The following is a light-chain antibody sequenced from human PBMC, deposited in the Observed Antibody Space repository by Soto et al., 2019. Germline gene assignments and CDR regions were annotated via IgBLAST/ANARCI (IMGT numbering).Light chain of an antibody. CDR1: QSISIY. CDR3: HQSYSTPRT. CDR2: AAS. J-gene: IGKJ1*01. V-gene: IGKV1-39*01. Sequence: DVPMTQSPSSLSASVGDRVTITCRASQSISIYLNWFQQRPGRAPKPLIYAASSLQSGVPSRFSGRVSGTDFTLTISSLQPEDFATYYCHQSYSTPRTFGQGTKVEMK.